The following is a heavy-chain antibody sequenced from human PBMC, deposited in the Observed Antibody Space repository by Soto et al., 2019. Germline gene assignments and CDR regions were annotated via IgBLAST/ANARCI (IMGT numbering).Heavy chain of an antibody. CDR2: IKQDGSEK. CDR3: AKASGESYPGSRVFDY. CDR1: GFTFNSYW. J-gene: IGHJ4*02. Sequence: EAQLVESGGGLVQPGGSLRLSCAASGFTFNSYWMNWVRQAPGKGLEWVAKIKQDGSEKYYVDSVKGRFTISRDNAKNSLYLQMNSLRVEDTAVYYCAKASGESYPGSRVFDYWGQGTRVTVSS. D-gene: IGHD3-10*01. V-gene: IGHV3-7*01.